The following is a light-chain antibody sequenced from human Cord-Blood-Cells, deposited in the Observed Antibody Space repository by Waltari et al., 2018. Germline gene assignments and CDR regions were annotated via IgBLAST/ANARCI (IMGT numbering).Light chain of an antibody. CDR2: GAS. CDR3: QQYGSSIWT. Sequence: EIVLTQSPGTLSLSPGERDTLSCRASQNVSSSYLAWYQQKPGHAPRLLIYGASSMATGIPDRFSGSGSGTDFTLTISRLEPEDFAVYYCQQYGSSIWTFGQGTKVEIK. V-gene: IGKV3-20*01. J-gene: IGKJ1*01. CDR1: QNVSSSY.